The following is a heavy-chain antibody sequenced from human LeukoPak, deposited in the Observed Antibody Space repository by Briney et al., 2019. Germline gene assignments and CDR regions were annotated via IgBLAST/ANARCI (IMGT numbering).Heavy chain of an antibody. V-gene: IGHV1-18*01. J-gene: IGHJ4*02. CDR1: GYSFTDYD. Sequence: GASVKVSCKASGYSFTDYDFSWVRQAPGQGLEWLGWVSIYNDNTNYAREFQDRITMTTDISTSTAYVELKSLTSDDTAVYFCARTGHYQFDSWGQGTLVTVSS. CDR2: VSIYNDNT. CDR3: ARTGHYQFDS. D-gene: IGHD3-9*01.